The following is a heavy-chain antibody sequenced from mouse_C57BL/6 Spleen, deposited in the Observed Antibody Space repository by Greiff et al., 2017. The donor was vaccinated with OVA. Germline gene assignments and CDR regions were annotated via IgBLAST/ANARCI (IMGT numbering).Heavy chain of an antibody. D-gene: IGHD2-3*01. CDR1: GYAFSSYW. J-gene: IGHJ2*01. Sequence: VKLQESGAELVKPGASVKISCKASGYAFSSYWMNWVKQRPGKGLEWIGQIYPGDGDTNYNGKFKGKATLTADKSSSTAYMQLSSLTSEDSAVYFCARADGYLYFDYWGQGTTLTVSS. CDR3: ARADGYLYFDY. V-gene: IGHV1-80*01. CDR2: IYPGDGDT.